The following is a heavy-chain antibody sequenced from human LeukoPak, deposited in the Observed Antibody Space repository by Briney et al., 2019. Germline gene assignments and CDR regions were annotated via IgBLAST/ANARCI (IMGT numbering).Heavy chain of an antibody. V-gene: IGHV4-34*01. CDR3: ARLGPARWGYTYYYMDV. Sequence: SETLSLTCAVYGGSFSGYYWSWIRQPPGKGLEWIGEINHSGSTNYNPSLKSRVTISVDTSKNQFSLKLSSVTAADTAVYYCARLGPARWGYTYYYMDVWGKGTTVTISS. D-gene: IGHD5-18*01. J-gene: IGHJ6*03. CDR2: INHSGST. CDR1: GGSFSGYY.